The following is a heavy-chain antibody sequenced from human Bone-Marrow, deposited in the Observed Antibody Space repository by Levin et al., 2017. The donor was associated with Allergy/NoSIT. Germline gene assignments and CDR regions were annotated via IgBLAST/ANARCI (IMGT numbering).Heavy chain of an antibody. V-gene: IGHV3-11*01. D-gene: IGHD1-26*01. Sequence: GGSLRLSCAASGFTSSDFFMSWILQAPGKGLEWVSYITKSGSSVNYADSVKGRFTISRDNAKNSLYLQMNSLTAEDTALYYCAREASGAYSTFDMWGQGTMVTVSS. CDR3: AREASGAYSTFDM. CDR1: GFTSSDFF. CDR2: ITKSGSSV. J-gene: IGHJ3*02.